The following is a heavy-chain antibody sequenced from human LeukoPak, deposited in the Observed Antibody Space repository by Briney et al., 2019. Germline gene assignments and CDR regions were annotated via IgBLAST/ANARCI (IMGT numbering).Heavy chain of an antibody. CDR1: GGTFSRYA. CDR3: ARGWLAETTVVTPYNY. CDR2: IIPIFGTA. D-gene: IGHD4-23*01. J-gene: IGHJ4*02. Sequence: SVKVSCKASGGTFSRYAINWVRQAPGQGLEWMGGIIPIFGTANYAQKFQGRVTITAVESMSTAYMELSSVRSEDTAVYYCARGWLAETTVVTPYNYWGQGTLVTVSS. V-gene: IGHV1-69*13.